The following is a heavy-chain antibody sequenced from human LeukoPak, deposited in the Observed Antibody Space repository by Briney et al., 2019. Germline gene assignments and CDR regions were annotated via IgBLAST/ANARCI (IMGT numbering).Heavy chain of an antibody. D-gene: IGHD6-6*01. CDR1: GFTFSRYA. V-gene: IGHV3-23*01. CDR3: AILTTHSSSSQFDY. Sequence: GGSLRLSCAASGFTFSRYAMSWVRQAPGKGGEWVSAISGSGTITYYADSVKGRFTISRHNSKDTLYLQMNTLRAEDTAIYFCAILTTHSSSSQFDYWGQGTLVTVSS. CDR2: ISGSGTIT. J-gene: IGHJ4*02.